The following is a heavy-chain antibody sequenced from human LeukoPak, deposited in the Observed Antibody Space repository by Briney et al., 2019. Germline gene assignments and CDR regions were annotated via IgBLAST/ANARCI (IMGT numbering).Heavy chain of an antibody. CDR1: GFTFSSYA. Sequence: GGSLRLCCAASGFTFSSYAMYWDRQAPGKGLEWVALISYDGSNKYYADSVKGRFTISRDNSKNTLYLQMNSLRAEDTAVYYCARASGQLVKSDFDYWGQGTLVTVSS. D-gene: IGHD6-13*01. CDR3: ARASGQLVKSDFDY. V-gene: IGHV3-30*04. CDR2: ISYDGSNK. J-gene: IGHJ4*02.